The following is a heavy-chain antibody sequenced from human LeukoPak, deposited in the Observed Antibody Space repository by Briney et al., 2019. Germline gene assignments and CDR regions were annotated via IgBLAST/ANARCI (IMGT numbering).Heavy chain of an antibody. CDR3: DSVGYEGYFDY. CDR2: IYYSGST. V-gene: IGHV4-39*07. Sequence: PSETLSLTCTVSGGSISSSPYYWGWIRQPPGKGLVWIGTIYYSGSTYYNPSLKSRVTISVDTSKNQFSLKLSSVTAADTAVYYCDSVGYEGYFDYWGQGTLVTVSS. D-gene: IGHD1-26*01. J-gene: IGHJ4*02. CDR1: GGSISSSPYY.